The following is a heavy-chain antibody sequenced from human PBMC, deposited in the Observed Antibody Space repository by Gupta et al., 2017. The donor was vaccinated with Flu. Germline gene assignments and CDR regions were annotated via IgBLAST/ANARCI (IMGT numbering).Heavy chain of an antibody. D-gene: IGHD3-10*01. CDR2: LKSEADGGTA. Sequence: EVQLVESGGGWVKLGGSLSLSCAASGFSFSSAYMNWVRKAPGKGLECVGRLKSEADGGTADYAPPVKGRFSISRDDSKNMLWLQMNSLRTEDTAVYYCTTDSSGGITFDIWGQGTPVTVS. CDR1: GFSFSSAY. V-gene: IGHV3-15*01. CDR3: TTDSSGGITFDI. J-gene: IGHJ3*02.